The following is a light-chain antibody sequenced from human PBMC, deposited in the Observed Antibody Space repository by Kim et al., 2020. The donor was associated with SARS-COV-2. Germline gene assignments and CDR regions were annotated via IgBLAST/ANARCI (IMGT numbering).Light chain of an antibody. CDR2: KAS. CDR3: QQYYIFPYT. CDR1: ESFSSW. J-gene: IGKJ2*01. Sequence: DIQMTQSPSTLSASVGDTVTISCRASESFSSWLAWYQQKPGKPPNLLIYKASNLESGVPSRFSGSESGTEFTLTITSLQPDDFATYYCQQYYIFPYTFGQGTKLEI. V-gene: IGKV1-5*03.